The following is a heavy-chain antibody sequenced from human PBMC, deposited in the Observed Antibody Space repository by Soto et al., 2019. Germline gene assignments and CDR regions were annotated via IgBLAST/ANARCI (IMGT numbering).Heavy chain of an antibody. CDR2: INSDGSST. CDR3: ARDQVDHDILTGYYSDYYGMDV. CDR1: GFTFSSYW. Sequence: PGGSLRLSCAASGFTFSSYWMHWVRQAPGKGLVWVSRINSDGSSTSYADSVKGRFTISRDNAKNTLYLQMSSLRAEDAAVYYCARDQVDHDILTGYYSDYYGMDVWGQGTTVTVSS. J-gene: IGHJ6*02. V-gene: IGHV3-74*01. D-gene: IGHD3-9*01.